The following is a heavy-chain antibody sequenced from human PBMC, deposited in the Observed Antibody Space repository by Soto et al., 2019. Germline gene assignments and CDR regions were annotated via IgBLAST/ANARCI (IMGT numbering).Heavy chain of an antibody. V-gene: IGHV4-30-4*01. CDR2: IYYSGS. Sequence: QVQLRESGPGLVKPSQTLSLTCTVSGGSITSDDYHWTWIRQPPGKGLEWIGFIYYSGSYYNPSLKSRVTLSVDTSKNQFSLKLSSVTAADTAVHYCARDLAYCASGSCYTKWGSWGQGTPVTVSS. CDR1: GGSITSDDYH. J-gene: IGHJ5*02. D-gene: IGHD2-15*01. CDR3: ARDLAYCASGSCYTKWGS.